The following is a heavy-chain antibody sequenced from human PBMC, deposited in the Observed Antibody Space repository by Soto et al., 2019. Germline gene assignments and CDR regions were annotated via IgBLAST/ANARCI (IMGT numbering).Heavy chain of an antibody. D-gene: IGHD3-10*01. V-gene: IGHV3-30*03. CDR2: ISYDGSNK. CDR3: ASPYGSGRSYYGMDV. CDR1: GFTFSSYG. J-gene: IGHJ6*02. Sequence: LRLSCAASGFTFSSYGMHWVRQAPGKGLEWVAVISYDGSNKYYADSVKGRFTISRDNSKNTLYLQMNSLRAEDTAVYYCASPYGSGRSYYGMDVWGQGTTVTVSS.